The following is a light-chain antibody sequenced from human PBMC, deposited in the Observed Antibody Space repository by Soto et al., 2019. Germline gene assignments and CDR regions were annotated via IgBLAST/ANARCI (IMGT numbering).Light chain of an antibody. V-gene: IGKV1-39*01. CDR2: AAS. J-gene: IGKJ1*01. CDR3: QQYGSSPGT. CDR1: QSISND. Sequence: DIQMTQSPSSLSASVGDTVTITCRASQSISNDLYWYQQKPGKAPKLLIYAASTLQGGVPSRFSGSGSGTDFTLTISRVEPEDFAIYFCQQYGSSPGTFGQGTKVEI.